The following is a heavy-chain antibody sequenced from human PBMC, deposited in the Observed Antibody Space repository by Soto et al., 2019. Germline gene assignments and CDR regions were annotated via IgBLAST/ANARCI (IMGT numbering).Heavy chain of an antibody. V-gene: IGHV3-30-3*01. CDR3: ASGVKMVPIQWLESDYYYYYGMDV. D-gene: IGHD6-19*01. Sequence: HPGGSLRLSCAASGFTFSSYAMHWVRQAPGKGLEWVAVISYDGSNKYYADSVKGRFTISRDNSKNTLYLQMNSLRAEDTAVYYCASGVKMVPIQWLESDYYYYYGMDVWGQGTTVTVSS. CDR2: ISYDGSNK. J-gene: IGHJ6*02. CDR1: GFTFSSYA.